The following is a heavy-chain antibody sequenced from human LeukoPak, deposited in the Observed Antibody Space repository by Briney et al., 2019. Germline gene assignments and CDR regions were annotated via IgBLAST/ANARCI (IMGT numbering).Heavy chain of an antibody. D-gene: IGHD6-19*01. J-gene: IGHJ6*02. CDR2: IYTSGST. CDR1: GGSISSSSYY. CDR3: ARAGIAVAGEYYYYGMDV. V-gene: IGHV4-61*02. Sequence: SETLSLTCTVSGGSISSSSYYWSWIRQPAGKGLEWIGRIYTSGSTNYNPSLKSRVTMSVDTSKNQFSLKLSSVTAADTAVYYCARAGIAVAGEYYYYGMDVWGQGTTVTVSS.